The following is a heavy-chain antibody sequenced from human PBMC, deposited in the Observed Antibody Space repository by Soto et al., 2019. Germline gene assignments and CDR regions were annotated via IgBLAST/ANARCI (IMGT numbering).Heavy chain of an antibody. Sequence: ASVKVSCKASGYTFTGYYIHWVRQAPGQGLEWMGWINPNSGGTNYAQKFQGRVTINTAYMELSRLRSDDTAVYYCARELRLGIAVAGMDAWGQGTTVTVSS. D-gene: IGHD6-19*01. CDR2: INPNSGGT. J-gene: IGHJ6*02. CDR1: GYTFTGYY. V-gene: IGHV1-2*02. CDR3: ARELRLGIAVAGMDA.